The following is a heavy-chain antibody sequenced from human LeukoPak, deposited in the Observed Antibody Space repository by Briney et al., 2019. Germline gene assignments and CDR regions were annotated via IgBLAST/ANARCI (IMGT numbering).Heavy chain of an antibody. V-gene: IGHV5-51*01. D-gene: IGHD2-8*01. J-gene: IGHJ4*02. CDR1: GYTFTTSW. Sequence: PGESLKISCKGSGYTFTTSWIGWVRQMPGKGLEWMGIIYPSDSDTTYSPSFQGQVTISADKSISTACLQWSSLRASDTAMYYCARLYGRYFDYWGQGTLVTVSS. CDR2: IYPSDSDT. CDR3: ARLYGRYFDY.